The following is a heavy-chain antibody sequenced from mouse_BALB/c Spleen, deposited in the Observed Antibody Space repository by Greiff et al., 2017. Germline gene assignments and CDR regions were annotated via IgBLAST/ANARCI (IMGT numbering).Heavy chain of an antibody. Sequence: DVKLQESGPGLVKPSQSLSLTCTVTGYSITSDYAWNWIRQFPGNKLEWMGYISYSGSTSYNPSLKSRISITRDTSKNQFFLQLNSVTTEDTATYYCARSGGYVWYFDVWGAGTTVTVSS. CDR1: GYSITSDYA. J-gene: IGHJ1*01. CDR3: ARSGGYVWYFDV. D-gene: IGHD3-1*01. CDR2: ISYSGST. V-gene: IGHV3-2*02.